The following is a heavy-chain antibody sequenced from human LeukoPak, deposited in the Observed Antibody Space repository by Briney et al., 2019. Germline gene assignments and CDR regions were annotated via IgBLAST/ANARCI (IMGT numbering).Heavy chain of an antibody. CDR1: GFTFSSYG. CDR3: AKDQPYYYDSSGYCQQ. CDR2: IRYDGSNK. J-gene: IGHJ1*01. Sequence: GGSLRLSCAASGFTFSSYGMHWVRQAPGKGLEGVAFIRYDGSNKYYADSVKGRFTISRDNSKNTLYLQMNSLRAEDTAVYYCAKDQPYYYDSSGYCQQWGQGTLVTVSS. V-gene: IGHV3-30*02. D-gene: IGHD3-22*01.